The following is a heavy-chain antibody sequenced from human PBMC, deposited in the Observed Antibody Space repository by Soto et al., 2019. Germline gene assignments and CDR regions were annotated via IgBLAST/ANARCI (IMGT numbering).Heavy chain of an antibody. CDR2: IDPSDSYT. J-gene: IGHJ5*02. CDR3: ARDSCSGGSCYHNWFDP. CDR1: GYSFTSYW. D-gene: IGHD2-15*01. Sequence: PGESLKISCKGSGYSFTSYWISWVRQMPGKGLEWMGRIDPSDSYTNYNPSLKSRVTISVDTSKNQFSLKLSSVTAADTAVYYCARDSCSGGSCYHNWFDPWGQGTLVTVSS. V-gene: IGHV5-10-1*01.